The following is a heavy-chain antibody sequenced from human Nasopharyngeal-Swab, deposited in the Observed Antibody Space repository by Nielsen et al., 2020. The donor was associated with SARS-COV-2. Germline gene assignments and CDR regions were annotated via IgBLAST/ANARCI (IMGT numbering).Heavy chain of an antibody. CDR2: MYPRDSDT. CDR3: ATAYNGNYYWDY. V-gene: IGHV5-51*01. J-gene: IGHJ4*02. Sequence: GESLKISCKGSGYSFSSYWIGWVRQMPGKGLEWMGIMYPRDSDTIYSPSFQCQVTISADKSISTAYLQWSSLKASDTAMYYCATAYNGNYYWDYWGQGTLVTVSS. CDR1: GYSFSSYW. D-gene: IGHD1-7*01.